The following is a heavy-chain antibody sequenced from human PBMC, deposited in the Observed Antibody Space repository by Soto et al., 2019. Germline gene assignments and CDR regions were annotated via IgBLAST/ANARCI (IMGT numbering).Heavy chain of an antibody. J-gene: IGHJ4*02. V-gene: IGHV4-34*01. D-gene: IGHD2-15*01. Sequence: PSETLSLTCAVYGGSFSGYYWSWIRQPPGKGLEWIGEINHSGSTNYNPSLKSRVTISVDTSKNQFSLKLSSVTAADMAVYYCARDYGGNPLIDYWGQGTLVTVSS. CDR2: INHSGST. CDR3: ARDYGGNPLIDY. CDR1: GGSFSGYY.